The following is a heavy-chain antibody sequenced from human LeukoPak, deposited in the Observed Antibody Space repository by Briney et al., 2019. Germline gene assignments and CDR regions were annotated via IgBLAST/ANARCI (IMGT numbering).Heavy chain of an antibody. J-gene: IGHJ2*01. CDR3: ARVTVTGTYWYFDL. V-gene: IGHV3-33*01. CDR1: GFTFSSYG. Sequence: GGSLRLSCAASGFTFSSYGMHWVRQAPGKGLEWVAVIWYDGSNKYYADSVKGRFTISRDNSKNTLYLQMNSLRAEDTAVYYCARVTVTGTYWYFDLWGRGTLVTVSS. CDR2: IWYDGSNK. D-gene: IGHD7-27*01.